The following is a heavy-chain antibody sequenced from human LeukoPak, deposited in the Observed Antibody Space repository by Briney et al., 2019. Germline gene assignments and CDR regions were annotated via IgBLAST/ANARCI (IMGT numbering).Heavy chain of an antibody. CDR1: GFTFSDYY. CDR3: ARMYCSGGSCYLGEFDY. V-gene: IGHV3-53*01. D-gene: IGHD2-15*01. Sequence: PGGSLRLSCAASGFTFSDYYMSWIRQAPGKGLEWVSVIYSGGSTYYADSVKGRFTISRDNSKNTLYLQMNSLRAEDTAVYYCARMYCSGGSCYLGEFDYWGQGTLVTVSS. J-gene: IGHJ4*02. CDR2: IYSGGST.